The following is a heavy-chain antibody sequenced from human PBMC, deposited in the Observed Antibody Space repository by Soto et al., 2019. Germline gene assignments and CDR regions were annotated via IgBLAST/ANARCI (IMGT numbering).Heavy chain of an antibody. D-gene: IGHD1-1*01. CDR3: ARQAIGRATTPH. J-gene: IGHJ4*02. CDR1: GGSISSTNW. CDR2: IYHSGSP. Sequence: SETLSLTCAVSGGSISSTNWWTWVRQPPGKGLEWIGEIYHSGSPTYSPSLRGRTTISVDKSNNQFSLRLRSVTAADTALYYCARQAIGRATTPHWGQGTLVTVSS. V-gene: IGHV4-4*02.